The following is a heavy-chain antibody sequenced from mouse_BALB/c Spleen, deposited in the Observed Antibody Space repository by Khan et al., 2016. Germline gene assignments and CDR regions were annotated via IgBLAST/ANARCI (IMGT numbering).Heavy chain of an antibody. CDR3: TNRYEAWFTY. V-gene: IGHV1-15*01. Sequence: QVQLQQSGAELVRPGASVKLSCKALDYTFTDYEMHWVRQTPVHGLEWIGGFHPGSGGTAYNQWFKGKATLTDDKSSSTAYMELSSLTSEDSAVYYCTNRYEAWFTYWGQGTLVTVSA. CDR2: FHPGSGGT. J-gene: IGHJ3*01. D-gene: IGHD2-14*01. CDR1: DYTFTDYE.